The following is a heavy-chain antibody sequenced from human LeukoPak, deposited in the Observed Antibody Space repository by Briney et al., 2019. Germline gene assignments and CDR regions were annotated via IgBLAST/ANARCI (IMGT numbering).Heavy chain of an antibody. Sequence: SVKVSCKASGGTFSSYTINWVRQAPGQGLEWMGRIIPILGIANYAQKFQGRVTITTDKSTSTAYMELSSLRSEYTAVYYCERNNGYDTNYWGQGTLVTVSS. CDR3: ERNNGYDTNY. CDR1: GGTFSSYT. CDR2: IIPILGIA. J-gene: IGHJ4*02. D-gene: IGHD5-12*01. V-gene: IGHV1-69*02.